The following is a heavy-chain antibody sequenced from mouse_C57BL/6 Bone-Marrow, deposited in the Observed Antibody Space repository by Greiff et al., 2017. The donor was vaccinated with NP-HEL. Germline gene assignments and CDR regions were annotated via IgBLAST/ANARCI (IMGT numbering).Heavy chain of an antibody. J-gene: IGHJ4*01. CDR1: GYTFTSYW. D-gene: IGHD2-3*01. V-gene: IGHV1-50*01. Sequence: QVQLQQPGAELVKPGASVKLSCKASGYTFTSYWMQWVKQRPGPGLECIGEIDPSDSYTNYNQKFKGKATLTVDTASSTAYMQLSSLTSEDSAVYYCARRWLLRYAMDYWGQGTSVTVSS. CDR2: IDPSDSYT. CDR3: ARRWLLRYAMDY.